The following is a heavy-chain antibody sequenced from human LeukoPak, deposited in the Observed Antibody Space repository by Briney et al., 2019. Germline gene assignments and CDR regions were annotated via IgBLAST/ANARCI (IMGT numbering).Heavy chain of an antibody. V-gene: IGHV3-21*01. CDR1: GFTVSSNY. CDR2: ISSGSSYI. D-gene: IGHD6-19*01. J-gene: IGHJ4*02. Sequence: GGSLRLSCAASGFTVSSNYMNWVRQAPGKGLEWVSSISSGSSYIYYADSVKGRFTISRDNAKNSLYLQMNSLRAEDTAVYYCARDGDKTRGWSCDSWGQGTLLTVSS. CDR3: ARDGDKTRGWSCDS.